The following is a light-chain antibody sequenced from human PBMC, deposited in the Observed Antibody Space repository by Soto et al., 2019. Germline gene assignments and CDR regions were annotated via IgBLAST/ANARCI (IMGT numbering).Light chain of an antibody. CDR3: QQYGSSPTLT. CDR1: QSVSRY. CDR2: DAS. Sequence: DIVLTQSPATLSLSPGERATLSCRASQSVSRYLAWYQQKPGQAPRLLIYDASNRATGIPARFSGSGSGTDFTLTISSLEPEDFAVYYCQQYGSSPTLTFGQGTKVEIK. V-gene: IGKV3-20*01. J-gene: IGKJ1*01.